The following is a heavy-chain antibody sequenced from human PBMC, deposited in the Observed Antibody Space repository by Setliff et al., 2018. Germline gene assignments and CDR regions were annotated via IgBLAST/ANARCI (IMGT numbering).Heavy chain of an antibody. CDR1: TGSFSDDY. CDR3: TNWYRGGWHSNY. Sequence: SETLSLTCAVYTGSFSDDYWGWIRQSPGKGLEWIGHVEYSGTTYYNPSLRSRVTMLVDASKNQFSLRLSSVTAADTAVYFCTNWYRGGWHSNYWGQGTLVTVSS. J-gene: IGHJ4*02. V-gene: IGHV4-34*01. D-gene: IGHD6-19*01. CDR2: VEYSGTT.